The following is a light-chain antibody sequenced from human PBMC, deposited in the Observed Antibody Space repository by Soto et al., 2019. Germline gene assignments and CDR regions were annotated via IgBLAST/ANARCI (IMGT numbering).Light chain of an antibody. V-gene: IGKV2-24*01. CDR2: RVS. J-gene: IGKJ1*01. Sequence: DIVMTQSPLSSPVTLGQAASISCRSSQSLVHNDGNTYISWFQQRPGQPPRLLIYRVSDGFSGVPDRFSGSGAGTDFTLTISRVEAEDVGVYYCMQATQSSWTFGQGTKVEIK. CDR3: MQATQSSWT. CDR1: QSLVHNDGNTY.